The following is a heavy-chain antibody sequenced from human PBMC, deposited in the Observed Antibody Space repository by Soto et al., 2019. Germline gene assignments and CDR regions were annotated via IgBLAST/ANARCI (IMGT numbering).Heavy chain of an antibody. CDR3: ARDSRTTTVVKN. J-gene: IGHJ4*02. CDR2: IKQDGSEK. V-gene: IGHV3-7*01. Sequence: GGSLRLSCAASGFTFISYWMSWVRQAPGKGLEWVANIKQDGSEKYYVDSVKGRFTISRDNAKNSLYLQMNSLRAEDTAVYYCARDSRTTTVVKNWGQGTLVTVSS. D-gene: IGHD4-17*01. CDR1: GFTFISYW.